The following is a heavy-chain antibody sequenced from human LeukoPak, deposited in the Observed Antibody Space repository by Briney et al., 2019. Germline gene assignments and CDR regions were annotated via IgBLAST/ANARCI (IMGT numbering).Heavy chain of an antibody. J-gene: IGHJ4*02. V-gene: IGHV4-61*10. CDR2: INHSGST. Sequence: SETLSLTCTVSGGSISSGSYYWSWIRQPAGKGLEWIGEINHSGSTNYNPSLKSRVTISVDTSKNQFSLKLSSVTAADTAVYYCASDDSSGFIWGQGTLVTVSS. D-gene: IGHD3-22*01. CDR1: GGSISSGSYY. CDR3: ASDDSSGFI.